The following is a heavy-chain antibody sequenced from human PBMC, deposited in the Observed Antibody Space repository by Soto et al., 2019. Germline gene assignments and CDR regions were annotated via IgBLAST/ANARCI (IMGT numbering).Heavy chain of an antibody. V-gene: IGHV3-7*03. CDR3: AGWGGHDYNY. CDR2: IRPDGSET. Sequence: EVQLVQSGGGLVKPGGSLSLSCVGSGFTFTDFYMNWVRQAPGKGLEWVANIRPDGSETNYVESVKGRFTTSRDNAKNSLFLQMNSLRADDTAVYYCAGWGGHDYNYWGQGILVTVSS. CDR1: GFTFTDFY. J-gene: IGHJ4*02. D-gene: IGHD4-4*01.